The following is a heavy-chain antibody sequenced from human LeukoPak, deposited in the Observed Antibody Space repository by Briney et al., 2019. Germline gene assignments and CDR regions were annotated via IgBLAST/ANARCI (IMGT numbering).Heavy chain of an antibody. J-gene: IGHJ3*02. CDR3: ATLLSGNLKSSGWYFYAFDI. V-gene: IGHV5-51*01. Sequence: PGESLKISCKGSGYSFTSYWIGWVRQMPGKGLEWMGIIYPGDSDTRYSPSFQGQVTISADKSISTAYLQWSSLKASDTAMYYCATLLSGNLKSSGWYFYAFDIWGQGTMVTVSS. D-gene: IGHD6-19*01. CDR1: GYSFTSYW. CDR2: IYPGDSDT.